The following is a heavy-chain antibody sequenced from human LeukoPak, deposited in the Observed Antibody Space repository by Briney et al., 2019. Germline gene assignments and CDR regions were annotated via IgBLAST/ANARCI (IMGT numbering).Heavy chain of an antibody. CDR2: INPNSGGT. CDR3: ARDFKYYFDY. V-gene: IGHV1-2*02. J-gene: IGHJ4*02. Sequence: HVASVKVSCKASGYTFTDYFMHWVRQAPGQGLEWMGWINPNSGGTNYAQKFQGRVTMTRDTSISTAYMELSRLRSDDTAVYYCARDFKYYFDYWGQGTLVTVSS. CDR1: GYTFTDYF.